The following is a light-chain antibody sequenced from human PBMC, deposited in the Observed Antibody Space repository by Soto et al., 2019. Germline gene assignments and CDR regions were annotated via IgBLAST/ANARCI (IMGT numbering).Light chain of an antibody. J-gene: IGLJ2*01. CDR3: QSSDTSLSGSVV. CDR1: SSNIGAGYD. CDR2: GNS. V-gene: IGLV1-40*01. Sequence: QSALTQPPSVSGAPGQRVTISCTGSSSNIGAGYDVPWYQQLPGTAPKLLIYGNSNRPSGVPDRFSGSKSGTSASLAITGLQAEDEADYYCQSSDTSLSGSVVFGGGTKLTVL.